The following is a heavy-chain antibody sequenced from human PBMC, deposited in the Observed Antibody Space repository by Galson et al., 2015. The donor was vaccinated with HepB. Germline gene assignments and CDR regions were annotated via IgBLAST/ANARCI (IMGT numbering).Heavy chain of an antibody. D-gene: IGHD1-26*01. CDR1: GFTVSSNY. V-gene: IGHV3-66*01. Sequence: SLRLSCAASGFTVSSNYMSWVRQAPGKGLEWVSVIYSGGSTYYADSVKGRFTISRDNSKNTLYLQTNSLRAEDTAVYYCARDRVGAPFDYWGQGTLVTVSS. CDR2: IYSGGST. J-gene: IGHJ4*02. CDR3: ARDRVGAPFDY.